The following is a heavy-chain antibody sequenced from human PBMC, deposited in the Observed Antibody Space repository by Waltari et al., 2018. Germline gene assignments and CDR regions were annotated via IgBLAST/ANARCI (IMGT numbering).Heavy chain of an antibody. J-gene: IGHJ4*02. V-gene: IGHV1-24*01. D-gene: IGHD2-21*01. CDR1: GYTLTELS. CDR2: FEPEDGET. CDR3: ASCGGDCYSGGFRPYYFDY. Sequence: QVQLVQSGAEVKKPGASVKVSCKVSGYTLTELSMHWVRQAPGKGLEWMGGFEPEDGETIYAQKFQGRVTMTEDTSTDTAYMELSSLRSEDTAVYYCASCGGDCYSGGFRPYYFDYWGQGTLVTVSS.